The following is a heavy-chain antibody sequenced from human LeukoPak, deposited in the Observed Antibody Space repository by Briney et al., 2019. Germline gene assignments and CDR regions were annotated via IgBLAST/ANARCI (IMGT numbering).Heavy chain of an antibody. J-gene: IGHJ5*02. V-gene: IGHV1-69*04. D-gene: IGHD6-13*01. CDR3: ARGAKQQLALNWFDP. CDR2: IIPILGIA. CDR1: GGTLSSYA. Sequence: SVKVSCKASGGTLSSYAISWVRQAPGQGLEWMGRIIPILGIANYAQKFQGRVTITADKSTSTAYMELSSLRSEDTAVYYCARGAKQQLALNWFDPWGQGTLVTVSS.